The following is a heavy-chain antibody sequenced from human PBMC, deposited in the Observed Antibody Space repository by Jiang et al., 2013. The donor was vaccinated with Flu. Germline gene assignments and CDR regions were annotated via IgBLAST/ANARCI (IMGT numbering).Heavy chain of an antibody. D-gene: IGHD2-21*02. J-gene: IGHJ3*02. Sequence: LLKPSETLSLTCTVSGGSISSSSYYWGRIRQPPGKGLEWIGSIYYSGSTYYNPSLKSRVTISVDTSKNQFSLKLSSVTAADTAVYYCARHPTTDHPLAYCGGDCSQEAFDIWGQGTMVTVSS. V-gene: IGHV4-39*01. CDR2: IYYSGST. CDR1: GGSISSSSYY. CDR3: ARHPTTDHPLAYCGGDCSQEAFDI.